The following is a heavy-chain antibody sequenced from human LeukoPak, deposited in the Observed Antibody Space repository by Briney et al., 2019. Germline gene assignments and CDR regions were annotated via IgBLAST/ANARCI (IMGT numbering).Heavy chain of an antibody. CDR2: IKQDGSEK. Sequence: PGGSLRLSCAASGFTFSSYWMSWVRQAPGKGLEWVANIKQDGSEKYYVDSVKGRFTISRDNAKNSLYLQMNSLRAEDTAVYYCARDSWPRSVAGFWNWFDPWGQGTLVTVSS. D-gene: IGHD6-19*01. CDR3: ARDSWPRSVAGFWNWFDP. J-gene: IGHJ5*02. CDR1: GFTFSSYW. V-gene: IGHV3-7*01.